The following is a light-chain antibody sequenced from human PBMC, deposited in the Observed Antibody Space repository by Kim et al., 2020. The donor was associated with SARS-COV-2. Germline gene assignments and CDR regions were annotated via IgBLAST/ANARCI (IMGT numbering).Light chain of an antibody. CDR1: RTISPSF. CDR2: GTS. V-gene: IGKV3-20*01. CDR3: QQYNYSPRT. J-gene: IGKJ1*01. Sequence: SPGDRATLSCRASRTISPSFFAWFQQRPGRAPSLLISGTSTRAAGIPDRFSGSGSGTSFTLTISRLDPEDFAMYFCQQYNYSPRTFGQGTKVDIK.